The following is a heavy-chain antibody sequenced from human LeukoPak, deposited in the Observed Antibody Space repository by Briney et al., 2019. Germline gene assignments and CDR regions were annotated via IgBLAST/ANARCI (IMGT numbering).Heavy chain of an antibody. J-gene: IGHJ4*02. CDR2: ISSTSGSR. V-gene: IGHV3-48*03. CDR3: ATLTVASSFDY. Sequence: PGGSLRLSCAASEFAFSVYEMYWVRQAPGKGLEWVSYISSTSGSRYYADSVKGRFTISRDNAKNSLYLQMNSLRGEDTAVYYCATLTVASSFDYWGQGALVTVSS. CDR1: EFAFSVYE. D-gene: IGHD6-19*01.